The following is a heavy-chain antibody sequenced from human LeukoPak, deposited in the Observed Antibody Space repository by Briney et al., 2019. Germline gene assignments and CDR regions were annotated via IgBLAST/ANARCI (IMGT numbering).Heavy chain of an antibody. Sequence: VASVKVSCKASGYTFIDYYIHWVRQAPGQGLEWMGWINPNSGGTSYAQKFQDRVTVTSDTSITTAYMELSRLRSDDTAVYYCARGGDNSGWYVDYWGQGSLVTVSS. V-gene: IGHV1-2*02. CDR1: GYTFIDYY. D-gene: IGHD6-19*01. CDR3: ARGGDNSGWYVDY. CDR2: INPNSGGT. J-gene: IGHJ4*02.